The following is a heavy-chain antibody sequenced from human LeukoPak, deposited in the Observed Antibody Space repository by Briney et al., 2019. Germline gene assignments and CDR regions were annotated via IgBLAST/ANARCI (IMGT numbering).Heavy chain of an antibody. CDR1: GFTLSTYT. CDR3: VRDFLGESGAGGP. Sequence: GGFLRLSCAASGFTLSTYTMNWVRQAPGKGLEWVSSINPTGSSTWYADSLKGRFTISRDNARNSLYLEGNGLRAEDAGVFYCVRDFLGESGAGGPWGQGTLVTVSS. V-gene: IGHV3-21*01. J-gene: IGHJ5*02. D-gene: IGHD3-10*01. CDR2: INPTGSST.